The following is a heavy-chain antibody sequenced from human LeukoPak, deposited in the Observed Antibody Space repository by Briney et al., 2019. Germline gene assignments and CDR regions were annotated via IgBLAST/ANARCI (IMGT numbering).Heavy chain of an antibody. J-gene: IGHJ4*02. Sequence: ASEKVSCKASGYTFTSYGISWVRQAPGQGLEWMGWISAYNGNTNYAQKLQGRVTMTTDTSTSTAYMELRSLRSDDTAVYYCARGGSYYYDSSGYYYDYWGQGTLVTVSS. CDR1: GYTFTSYG. CDR2: ISAYNGNT. V-gene: IGHV1-18*01. CDR3: ARGGSYYYDSSGYYYDY. D-gene: IGHD3-22*01.